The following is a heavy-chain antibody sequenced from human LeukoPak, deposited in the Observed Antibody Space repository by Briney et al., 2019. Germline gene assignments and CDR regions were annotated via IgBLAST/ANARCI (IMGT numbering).Heavy chain of an antibody. D-gene: IGHD2-21*02. V-gene: IGHV4-39*07. CDR2: IYYSGST. Sequence: PSETLSLTCTVSGGSISSSSYYWGWIRQPPGKGLEWIGSIYYSGSTYYNPSLKSRVTISVDTSKNQFSLKLSSVTAADTAVYYCARDGGDRGLPFDYWGQGTLVTVSS. J-gene: IGHJ4*02. CDR1: GGSISSSSYY. CDR3: ARDGGDRGLPFDY.